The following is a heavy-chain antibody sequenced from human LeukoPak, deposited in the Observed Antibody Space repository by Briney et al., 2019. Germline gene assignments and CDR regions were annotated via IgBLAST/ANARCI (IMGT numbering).Heavy chain of an antibody. CDR2: ISYDGSNK. V-gene: IGHV3-30*04. D-gene: IGHD1-1*01. CDR1: GFTFNSYS. Sequence: PGGSLRLSCAASGFTFNSYSMHWVRQAPGKGLEWVALISYDGSNKYYADSVEGRFTISRDNSKNTLYLQMNSLRGEDTAVYYCAKVGNNWDFDYWGQGTLVTVSS. J-gene: IGHJ4*02. CDR3: AKVGNNWDFDY.